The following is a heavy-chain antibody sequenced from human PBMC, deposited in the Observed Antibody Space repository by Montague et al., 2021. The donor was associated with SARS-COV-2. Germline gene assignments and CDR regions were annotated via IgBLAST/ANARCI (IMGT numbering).Heavy chain of an antibody. Sequence: SETLSLTCSVSGASMKSYYWTWVRQSPGKGLQWIGYTYYSGGTSYDPSLQSRLTMTVDTSKKQFTLRLMSVTAADSAVYYCARVEGMIGGITHFDYWGQGLPVTVSS. J-gene: IGHJ4*02. CDR3: ARVEGMIGGITHFDY. CDR2: TYYSGGT. CDR1: GASMKSYY. D-gene: IGHD2-21*01. V-gene: IGHV4-59*01.